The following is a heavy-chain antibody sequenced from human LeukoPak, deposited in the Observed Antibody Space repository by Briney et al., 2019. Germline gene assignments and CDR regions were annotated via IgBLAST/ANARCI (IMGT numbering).Heavy chain of an antibody. CDR1: GFTFSSYW. V-gene: IGHV3-7*01. D-gene: IGHD3-10*02. Sequence: GGSLRLSCAVSGFTFSSYWMSWVRQAPGKGLEWVANIKHDGIEKYYLDSVKGRVTISRDNAKNSLYLQMNSLRAEDTAVYYCAELGITMIGGVWGKGTTVTISS. J-gene: IGHJ6*04. CDR2: IKHDGIEK. CDR3: AELGITMIGGV.